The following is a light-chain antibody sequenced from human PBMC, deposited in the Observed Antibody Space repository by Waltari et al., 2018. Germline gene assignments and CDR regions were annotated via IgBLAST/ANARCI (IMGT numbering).Light chain of an antibody. V-gene: IGKV3-15*01. J-gene: IGKJ1*01. CDR1: ETIYNF. CDR2: GIS. CDR3: QQYFNWPLT. Sequence: IVMTQSPGTLSVSPGQRASLSCRASETIYNFLAWYQQKPGQSPRVLVHGISARAAGVPARFTGSGYGADFTLTIDSLQSDEFALYFCQQYFNWPLTFGQGTKVEI.